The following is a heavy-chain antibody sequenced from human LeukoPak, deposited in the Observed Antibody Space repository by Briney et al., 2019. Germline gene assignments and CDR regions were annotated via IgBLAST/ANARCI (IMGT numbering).Heavy chain of an antibody. V-gene: IGHV3-21*01. CDR1: GFTVSSNY. D-gene: IGHD3-16*02. CDR2: ISSSSSYI. J-gene: IGHJ6*03. Sequence: GGSLRLSCGASGFTVSSNYMTWVRQAPGKGLEWVSSISSSSSYIYYADSVKGRFTISRDNAKNSLYLQMNSLRAEDTAVYYCARAIGYMDVWGKGTTVTVSS. CDR3: ARAIGYMDV.